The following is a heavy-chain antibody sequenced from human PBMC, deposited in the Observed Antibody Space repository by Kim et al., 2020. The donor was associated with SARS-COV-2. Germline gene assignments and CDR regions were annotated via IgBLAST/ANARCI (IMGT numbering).Heavy chain of an antibody. Sequence: SETLSLTCTVSGGSISSYYWSWIRQPPGKGLEWIGYIYYSGSTNYNPSLKSRVTISVDTSKNQFSLKLSSVTAADTAVYYCARDRRPEDYWGQGTLVTVSS. CDR1: GGSISSYY. CDR3: ARDRRPEDY. J-gene: IGHJ4*02. CDR2: IYYSGST. D-gene: IGHD6-6*01. V-gene: IGHV4-59*01.